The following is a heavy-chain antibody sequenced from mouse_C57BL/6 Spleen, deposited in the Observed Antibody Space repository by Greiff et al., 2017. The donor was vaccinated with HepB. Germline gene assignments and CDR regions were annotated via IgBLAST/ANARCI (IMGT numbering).Heavy chain of an antibody. J-gene: IGHJ4*01. CDR3: ADSDVPGYAMDY. Sequence: QVQLKQPGAELVRPGSSVKLSCKASGYTFTSYWMHWVKQRPIQGLEWIGNIDPSDSETHYNQKFKDKATLTVDKSSSTAYMQLSSLTSEDSAVYYCADSDVPGYAMDYWGQGTSVTVSS. CDR1: GYTFTSYW. CDR2: IDPSDSET. D-gene: IGHD2-12*01. V-gene: IGHV1-52*01.